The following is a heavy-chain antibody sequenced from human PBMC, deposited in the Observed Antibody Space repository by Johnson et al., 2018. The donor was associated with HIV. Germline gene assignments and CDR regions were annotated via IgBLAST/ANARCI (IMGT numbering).Heavy chain of an antibody. J-gene: IGHJ3*02. CDR2: IYSCGST. V-gene: IGHV3-NL1*01. CDR1: GFTFRSYA. D-gene: IGHD6-19*01. Sequence: QVQLVESGGGVVQPGRSLRLSCTASGFTFRSYAMHWVRQAPGKGLEWVSVIYSCGSTYYADSVKGRFTISRDNSKNTLYLQMNSLRVEDTALYYCARVSRLGDIAVLSDAFDTWGQGTMVTVSS. CDR3: ARVSRLGDIAVLSDAFDT.